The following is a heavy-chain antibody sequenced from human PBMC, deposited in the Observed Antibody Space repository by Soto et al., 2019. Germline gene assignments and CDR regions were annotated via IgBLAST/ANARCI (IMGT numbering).Heavy chain of an antibody. CDR2: LYWTDEK. V-gene: IGHV2-5*01. Sequence: SGPTLVQPTQTLTLTCTFSGLSLTSAGGSVAWLRQAPGKALEWLAILYWTDEKRDGPLLKHRLTITKDTSKTQVVLTLTIVESVDTATYFCARWPYLWNDDGRPNWFDPWGQGILVTVSS. CDR1: GLSLTSAGGS. J-gene: IGHJ5*02. CDR3: ARWPYLWNDDGRPNWFDP. D-gene: IGHD1-1*01.